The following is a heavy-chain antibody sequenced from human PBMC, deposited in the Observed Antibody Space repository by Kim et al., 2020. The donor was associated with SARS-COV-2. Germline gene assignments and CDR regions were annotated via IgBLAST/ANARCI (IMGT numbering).Heavy chain of an antibody. J-gene: IGHJ4*02. V-gene: IGHV4-39*01. CDR1: GGSISSSSYY. D-gene: IGHD5-18*01. CDR2: IYYSGST. Sequence: SETLSLTCTVSGGSISSSSYYWGWIRQPPGKGLEWIGSIYYSGSTYYNPSLKSRVTISVDTSKNQFSLKLSSVTAADTAVYYCARPAGHVDTAMAFDYWGQGTLVTVSS. CDR3: ARPAGHVDTAMAFDY.